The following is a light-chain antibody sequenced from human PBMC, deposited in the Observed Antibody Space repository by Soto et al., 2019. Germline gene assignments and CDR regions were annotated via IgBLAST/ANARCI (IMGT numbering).Light chain of an antibody. V-gene: IGKV3-20*01. CDR3: QQYGDSPT. CDR2: AAS. J-gene: IGKJ4*01. CDR1: QTISSGY. Sequence: EIVLTQSPATLPLSPGQRATLSCRASQTISSGYLAWYQQKAGQAPSLLIYAASSRATGIPDRFRGSGSGTDFTLTISRLEPEDFAVYYCQQYGDSPTFGGGTKVDIK.